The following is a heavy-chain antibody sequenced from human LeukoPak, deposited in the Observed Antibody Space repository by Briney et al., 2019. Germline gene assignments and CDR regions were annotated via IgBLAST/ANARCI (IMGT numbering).Heavy chain of an antibody. J-gene: IGHJ4*02. CDR1: GFTFSSYA. D-gene: IGHD3-3*01. CDR3: AKDGGYDFWSGNHIGY. CDR2: ISGSGGST. V-gene: IGHV3-23*01. Sequence: GGSLRLSCAASGFTFSSYAMSWVRQAPGKGLEWVSAISGSGGSTYYADSVKGRFTISRDNSKNTLYLQMNSLRAEDTAVYYCAKDGGYDFWSGNHIGYWGQGTLVTVSS.